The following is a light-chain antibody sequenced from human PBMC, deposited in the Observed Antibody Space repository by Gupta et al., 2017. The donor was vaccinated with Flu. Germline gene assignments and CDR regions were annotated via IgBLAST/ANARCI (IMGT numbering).Light chain of an antibody. CDR1: QSVSSY. J-gene: IGKJ4*01. V-gene: IGKV3-11*01. CDR3: QQRSNWLT. CDR2: DAS. Sequence: EIVLTQSPATLSLSPGERATLSCRASQSVSSYLAWYQQKPGQAPRLLIYDASNRATGIPDRFSGSGSGTDFTLTISSLEPEDFAVYYCQQRSNWLTFGGGTXVEIK.